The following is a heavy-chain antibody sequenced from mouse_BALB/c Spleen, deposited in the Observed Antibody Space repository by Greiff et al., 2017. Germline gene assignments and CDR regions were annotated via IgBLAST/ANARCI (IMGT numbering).Heavy chain of an antibody. CDR2: ISSGGSYT. CDR3: ARRGRAMDY. Sequence: DVKLVESGGDLVKPGGSLKLSCAASGFTFSSYGMSWVRQTPDKRLEWVATISSGGSYTYYPDSVKGRFTISRDNAKNTLYLQMSSLKSEETAMYYCARRGRAMDYWGQGTSVTVSS. V-gene: IGHV5-6*02. CDR1: GFTFSSYG. J-gene: IGHJ4*01.